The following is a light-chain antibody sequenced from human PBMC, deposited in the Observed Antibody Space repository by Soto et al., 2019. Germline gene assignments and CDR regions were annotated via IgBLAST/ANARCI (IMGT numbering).Light chain of an antibody. J-gene: IGKJ5*01. CDR2: GAS. CDR1: QSISSY. CDR3: QQSYSTPIT. V-gene: IGKV1-39*01. Sequence: DIQMTQSPSSLSASLGDRVTIPFRASQSISSYLNWYQQKPGKAPKLLIYGASSLQSGVPSRFSGSGSGTDFTLTIRSLQPEDFATYYCQQSYSTPITFGQGTRLEIK.